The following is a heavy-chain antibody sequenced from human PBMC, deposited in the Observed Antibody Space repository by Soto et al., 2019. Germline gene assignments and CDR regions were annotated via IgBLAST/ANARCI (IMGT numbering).Heavy chain of an antibody. CDR1: GFTFSGSG. CDR2: IRTKTNNYAT. D-gene: IGHD6-19*01. CDR3: TAMAGIDY. Sequence: GGSLRLSCAASGFTFSGSGIHWIRQASGKGLEWVGRIRTKTNNYATAYAASVKGRFTISRDDSKNMAYLQMNSLKTEDTAVYYCTAMAGIDYWGQGTLVTVSS. J-gene: IGHJ4*02. V-gene: IGHV3-73*01.